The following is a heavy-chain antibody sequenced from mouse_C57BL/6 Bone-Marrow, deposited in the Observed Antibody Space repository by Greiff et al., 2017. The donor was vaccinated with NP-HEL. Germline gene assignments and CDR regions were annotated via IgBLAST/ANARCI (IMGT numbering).Heavy chain of an antibody. CDR3: ARDQLRWYFDV. CDR2: ISDGGSYT. CDR1: GFTFSSYA. Sequence: EVQRVESGGGLVKPGGSLKLSCAASGFTFSSYAMSWVRQTPEKRLEWVATISDGGSYTYYPDNVKGRFTISRDNAKNNLYLQMSHLKSEDTAMYYCARDQLRWYFDVWGTGTTVTVSS. D-gene: IGHD1-1*01. V-gene: IGHV5-4*01. J-gene: IGHJ1*03.